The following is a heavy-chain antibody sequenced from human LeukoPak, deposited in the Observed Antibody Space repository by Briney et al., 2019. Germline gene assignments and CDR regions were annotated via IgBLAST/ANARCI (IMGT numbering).Heavy chain of an antibody. Sequence: GEPLKISCKGSGYSFTSYWISWVRQMPGKGLEWMGRIDPSDSYTNYSPSFQGHVTISADKSISTAYLQWSSLKASDTAMYYCARRGYYYYGMDVWGQGTTVTVSS. J-gene: IGHJ6*02. CDR2: IDPSDSYT. CDR3: ARRGYYYYGMDV. D-gene: IGHD3-10*01. V-gene: IGHV5-10-1*01. CDR1: GYSFTSYW.